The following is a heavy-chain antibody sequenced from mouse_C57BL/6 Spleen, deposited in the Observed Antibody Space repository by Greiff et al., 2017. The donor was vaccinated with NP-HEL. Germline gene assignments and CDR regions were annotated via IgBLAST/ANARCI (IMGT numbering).Heavy chain of an antibody. CDR1: GYTFTDYN. CDR3: ARYAYYGSSWDYAMDY. Sequence: VQLQQSGPELVKPGASVKIPCKASGYTFTDYNMDWVKQSHGKSLEWIGDINPNNGGTIYNQKFKGKATLTVDKSSSTAYMELRSLTSEDTAVYYCARYAYYGSSWDYAMDYWGQGTSVTVSS. V-gene: IGHV1-18*01. J-gene: IGHJ4*01. CDR2: INPNNGGT. D-gene: IGHD1-1*01.